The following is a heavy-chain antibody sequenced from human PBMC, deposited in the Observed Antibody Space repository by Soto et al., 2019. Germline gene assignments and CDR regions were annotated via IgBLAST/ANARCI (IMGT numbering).Heavy chain of an antibody. D-gene: IGHD3-3*01. CDR3: ARGHKGITIFGVVIMDYYGMDV. Sequence: ASVKVSCKASGYTFTGYYMHWVRQAPGQGLEWMGWISAYNGNTNYAQKLQGRVTMTTDTSTSTAYMELRSLRSDDTAVYYCARGHKGITIFGVVIMDYYGMDVWGQGTTVTVSS. CDR1: GYTFTGYY. CDR2: ISAYNGNT. V-gene: IGHV1-18*04. J-gene: IGHJ6*02.